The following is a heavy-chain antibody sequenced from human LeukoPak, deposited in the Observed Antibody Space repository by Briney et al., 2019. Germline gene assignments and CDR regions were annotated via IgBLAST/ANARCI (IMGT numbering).Heavy chain of an antibody. Sequence: SETLSLTCTVSGGSISSYFWSWIRQPPGKGLEWIGYIYYSGSTNCNPSLKSRLTISVDMSKNQFSLKLSSVTAADTAVYYCARDLGGPFDYWGQGTLVTVYS. CDR2: IYYSGST. CDR1: GGSISSYF. D-gene: IGHD3-16*01. V-gene: IGHV4-59*01. CDR3: ARDLGGPFDY. J-gene: IGHJ4*02.